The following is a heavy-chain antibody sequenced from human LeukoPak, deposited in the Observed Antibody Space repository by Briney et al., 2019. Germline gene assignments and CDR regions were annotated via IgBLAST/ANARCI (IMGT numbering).Heavy chain of an antibody. D-gene: IGHD3-3*01. CDR2: IYYSGST. V-gene: IGHV4-39*01. CDR3: ARRIINYDFWSGYYPNWFDP. J-gene: IGHJ5*02. Sequence: PSETLSLTCTVSGGSISSSSYYWGWIRQPPGKGLEWIGSIYYSGSTYYNPSLKSRVTISVDTSKNQFSLKLSSVTAADTAVYYCARRIINYDFWSGYYPNWFDPWGQGTLVTVSS. CDR1: GGSISSSSYY.